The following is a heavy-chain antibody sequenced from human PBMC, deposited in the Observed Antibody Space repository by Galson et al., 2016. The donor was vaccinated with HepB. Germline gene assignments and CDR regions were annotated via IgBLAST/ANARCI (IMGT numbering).Heavy chain of an antibody. J-gene: IGHJ4*02. CDR3: TRGDVYDYGDFYNDY. CDR2: IRSKANSYAT. Sequence: SLRLSCAASGFTFSGSAMHWVRQASGKGLEWVGRIRSKANSYATAYAASVKGRFTISRDDSKNTAYLQVNSLKTEDTAVYYCTRGDVYDYGDFYNDYWGQGTLVTVSS. V-gene: IGHV3-73*01. D-gene: IGHD4-17*01. CDR1: GFTFSGSA.